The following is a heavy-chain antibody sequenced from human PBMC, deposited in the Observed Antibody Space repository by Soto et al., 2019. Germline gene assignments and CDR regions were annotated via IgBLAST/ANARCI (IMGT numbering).Heavy chain of an antibody. V-gene: IGHV1-8*01. CDR3: ARGRGCVLAHYYYCGMDV. D-gene: IGHD3-3*02. J-gene: IGHJ6*02. Sequence: QVQLVQSGAEVKKPGASVKVSCKASGYTFTSYDINWVRQATGQGLEWMGWMNPNSGNTGYSQKFQGRVTMTRNTSISTAYMEQSSLRSEDTAVYYCARGRGCVLAHYYYCGMDVWGQGTTVTVSS. CDR1: GYTFTSYD. CDR2: MNPNSGNT.